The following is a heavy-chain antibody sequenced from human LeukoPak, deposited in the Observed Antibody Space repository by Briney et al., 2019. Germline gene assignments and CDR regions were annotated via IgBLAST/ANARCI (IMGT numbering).Heavy chain of an antibody. Sequence: PGGSLRLSCGASGFILSSYWMSWVRQAPGKGLEWVSSLSGSGGTTYYADSVKGRFTISRDNAKNSLYLQMNSLRAEDTAVYYCARGRQQLDVWGKGTTVTVSS. V-gene: IGHV3-48*04. CDR1: GFILSSYW. D-gene: IGHD6-13*01. CDR2: LSGSGGTT. CDR3: ARGRQQLDV. J-gene: IGHJ6*04.